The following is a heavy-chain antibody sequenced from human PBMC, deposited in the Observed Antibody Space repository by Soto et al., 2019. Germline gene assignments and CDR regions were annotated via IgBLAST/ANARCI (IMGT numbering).Heavy chain of an antibody. CDR3: AKGHSVGRWYDLQH. J-gene: IGHJ1*01. V-gene: IGHV3-43*01. CDR1: GFTLDDYT. CDR2: ISCYGGST. D-gene: IGHD6-13*01. Sequence: EVQLVESGGVVVQPGGSLRLSCVASGFTLDDYTMHWVRQAPGKGLEWGSLISCYGGSTYSADSVKDRFTISSDNSKNSLYLQMTSLRTEDTALYYCAKGHSVGRWYDLQHWGQGTLVTVSS.